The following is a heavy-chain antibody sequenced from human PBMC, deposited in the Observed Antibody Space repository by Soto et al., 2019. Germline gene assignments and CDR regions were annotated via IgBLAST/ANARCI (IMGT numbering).Heavy chain of an antibody. CDR2: IYPGDSDT. J-gene: IGHJ6*02. Sequence: ESLKISCKGSGYSFTSYWIGWVRQMPGKGLEWMGIIYPGDSDTRYSPSFQGQVTISADKSISTAYLQWSSLKASDTAMYYCARRSAAAGYYYYGMDVWGQGTTVTVSS. CDR1: GYSFTSYW. D-gene: IGHD6-13*01. CDR3: ARRSAAAGYYYYGMDV. V-gene: IGHV5-51*01.